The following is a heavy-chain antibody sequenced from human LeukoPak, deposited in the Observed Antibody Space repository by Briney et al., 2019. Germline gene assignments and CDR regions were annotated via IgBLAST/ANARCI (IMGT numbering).Heavy chain of an antibody. CDR2: ISYDGSNK. J-gene: IGHJ4*02. D-gene: IGHD5-18*01. Sequence: GRSLRLSCAASGFTFSSYGIHWVRQAPGKGLEWVAVISYDGSNKYYVDSVKGRFTTSRDNSKNTLYLQMNSLRAEDTAVYYCAKDSGGYTYIFDYWGQGTLVTVSS. CDR3: AKDSGGYTYIFDY. V-gene: IGHV3-30*18. CDR1: GFTFSSYG.